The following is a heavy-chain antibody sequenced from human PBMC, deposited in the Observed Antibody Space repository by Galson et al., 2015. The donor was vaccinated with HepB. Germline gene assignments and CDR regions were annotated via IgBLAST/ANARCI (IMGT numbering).Heavy chain of an antibody. CDR2: ISYDGSNK. J-gene: IGHJ3*02. D-gene: IGHD3-10*01. CDR3: ARGRMVRGVTLRYDASDI. Sequence: SLRLSCAASGFTFSSYAMHWVRQAPGKGLEWVAVISYDGSNKYYADSVKGRFTISRDNSKNTLYLQMNSLRAEDTAVYYCARGRMVRGVTLRYDASDIWGQGTMVTVSS. CDR1: GFTFSSYA. V-gene: IGHV3-30*04.